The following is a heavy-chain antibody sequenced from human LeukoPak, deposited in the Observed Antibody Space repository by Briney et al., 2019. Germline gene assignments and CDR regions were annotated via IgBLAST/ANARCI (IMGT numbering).Heavy chain of an antibody. D-gene: IGHD5-24*01. J-gene: IGHJ4*02. V-gene: IGHV3-48*03. CDR2: ISISGTTI. Sequence: PGGSLRLSCAASGFSFSSYEMNWVRQAPGKGLEWISYISISGTTIYYADSVKGRFTISRDNSKNTLNLQMNSLRAEDTAIYYCARSRDGYNILDYWGQGTLVTVSS. CDR1: GFSFSSYE. CDR3: ARSRDGYNILDY.